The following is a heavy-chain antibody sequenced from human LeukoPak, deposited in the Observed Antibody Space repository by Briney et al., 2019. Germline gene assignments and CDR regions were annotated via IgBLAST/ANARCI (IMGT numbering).Heavy chain of an antibody. CDR2: TGDDT. CDR3: AKDAIYKKSVWEYFDY. V-gene: IGHV3-23*01. J-gene: IGHJ4*02. CDR1: GFTFTSYA. D-gene: IGHD1-26*01. Sequence: GGSLRLSCAASGFTFTSYAMSWVRQAPGKGLEWVSSTGDDTYYADSVKGRFTISRDDSKDTLFLQMNSLRVEDTAVYYCAKDAIYKKSVWEYFDYLGQGTLVTVSS.